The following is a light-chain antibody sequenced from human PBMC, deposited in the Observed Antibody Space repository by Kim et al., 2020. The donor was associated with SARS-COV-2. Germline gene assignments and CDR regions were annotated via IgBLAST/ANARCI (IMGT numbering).Light chain of an antibody. CDR2: AAS. Sequence: ASVGDRVTISCRASQDIRNYLAWFQQIPGKAPKSLIYAASNLQSGVPSRFSASGSGTDFTLTISSLQPEDFATYYCQQCHSYPLTFGGGTKVEIK. V-gene: IGKV1-16*01. CDR3: QQCHSYPLT. J-gene: IGKJ4*01. CDR1: QDIRNY.